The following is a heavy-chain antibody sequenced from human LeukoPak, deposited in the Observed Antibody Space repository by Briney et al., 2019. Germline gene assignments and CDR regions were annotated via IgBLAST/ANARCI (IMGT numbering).Heavy chain of an antibody. CDR3: ARSQAVSGYWYFDL. J-gene: IGHJ2*01. Sequence: ASVKVSCKASGGTFSSYAINWVRQATGQGLEWMGWMNPNSGNTGYPQKFQGRVTMTRNTSISTAYMELSSLRSEDTAVYYCARSQAVSGYWYFDLWGRGTLVTVSS. V-gene: IGHV1-8*02. CDR1: GGTFSSYA. CDR2: MNPNSGNT. D-gene: IGHD6-19*01.